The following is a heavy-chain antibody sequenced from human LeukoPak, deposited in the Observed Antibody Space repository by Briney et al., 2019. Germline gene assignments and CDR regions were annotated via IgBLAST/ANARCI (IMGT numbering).Heavy chain of an antibody. CDR3: ARATTLTGTTTGDISNDY. CDR2: IIPIFGTA. CDR1: GGTYSSYA. Sequence: SVKVSCKASGGTYSSYAISWVRQAPGQGLEWMGGIIPIFGTANYAQKFQGRVTITADESTSTAYMELSSLRSEDTAVYYCARATTLTGTTTGDISNDYWGQGTLVTVSS. V-gene: IGHV1-69*13. J-gene: IGHJ4*02. D-gene: IGHD1-7*01.